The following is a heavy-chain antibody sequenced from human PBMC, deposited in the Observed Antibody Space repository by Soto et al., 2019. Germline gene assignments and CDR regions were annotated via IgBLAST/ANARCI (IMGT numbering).Heavy chain of an antibody. CDR3: STGAPKVVGIDY. Sequence: GGSLRLSCSASGFTFSNAWMNWVRQAPGKGLEWVGRVKSKANGGTIDYAAPVKGRFTISRDDSKNTVYLQMNSLKTEDTAVYYCSTGAPKVVGIDYWGQGTLVTVSS. D-gene: IGHD3-22*01. V-gene: IGHV3-15*07. J-gene: IGHJ4*02. CDR2: VKSKANGGTI. CDR1: GFTFSNAW.